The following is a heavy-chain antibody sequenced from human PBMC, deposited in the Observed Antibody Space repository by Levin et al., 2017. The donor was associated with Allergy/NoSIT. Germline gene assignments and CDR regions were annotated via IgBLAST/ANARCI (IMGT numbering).Heavy chain of an antibody. V-gene: IGHV1-2*02. CDR2: INPNSGGA. CDR3: ATSDSTSPQNDY. CDR1: GYIFTDYY. J-gene: IGHJ4*02. Sequence: ASVKVSCKASGYIFTDYYINWLRQAPGQGLEWLGWINPNSGGADYAQKFQGRVTMTRDTSVSTAYMELNRLRSDDTAVYYCATSDSTSPQNDYWGQGTLVTVSS. D-gene: IGHD2-15*01.